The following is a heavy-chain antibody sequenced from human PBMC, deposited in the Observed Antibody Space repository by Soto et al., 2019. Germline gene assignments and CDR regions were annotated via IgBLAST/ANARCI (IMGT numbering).Heavy chain of an antibody. J-gene: IGHJ5*02. CDR1: GGTFSSYA. Sequence: SVKVSCKASGGTFSSYAISWVRQAPGQGLEWMGGIIPIFGTANYAQKFQGRVTITAGESTSTAYMELSSLRSEDTAVYYCARDIRGGGELLFRWFDPWGQGTLVTVSS. CDR3: ARDIRGGGELLFRWFDP. V-gene: IGHV1-69*13. CDR2: IIPIFGTA. D-gene: IGHD1-26*01.